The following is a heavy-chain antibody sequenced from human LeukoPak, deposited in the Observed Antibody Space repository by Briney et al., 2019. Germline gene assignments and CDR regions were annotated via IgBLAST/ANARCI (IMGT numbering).Heavy chain of an antibody. CDR1: GFTFNKFA. Sequence: GGSLRLSCEASGFTFNKFAMIWLRQAPGKGPEWVSDIGSSGATIFYADSVKGRYTISRDNSKNTVYLEMNNLRAEDTAIYYCAKVAVGPLSRPTHVALYYGMDVWGQGTTVTVSS. V-gene: IGHV3-23*01. CDR2: IGSSGATI. CDR3: AKVAVGPLSRPTHVALYYGMDV. J-gene: IGHJ6*02. D-gene: IGHD2-8*01.